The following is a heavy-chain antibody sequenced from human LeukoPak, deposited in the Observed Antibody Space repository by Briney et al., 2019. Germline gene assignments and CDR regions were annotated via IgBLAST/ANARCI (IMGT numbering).Heavy chain of an antibody. CDR3: AKEQGYGSGSHYYMDV. V-gene: IGHV3-21*04. CDR2: ISSSSSYI. Sequence: GGSLRLSCAASGFTFSSYSMNWARQAPGKGLEWVSSISSSSSYIYYADSVKGRFTISRDNSKNTLYLQMKSLRAEDTAVYYCAKEQGYGSGSHYYMDVWGKGTTVTITS. CDR1: GFTFSSYS. D-gene: IGHD3-10*01. J-gene: IGHJ6*03.